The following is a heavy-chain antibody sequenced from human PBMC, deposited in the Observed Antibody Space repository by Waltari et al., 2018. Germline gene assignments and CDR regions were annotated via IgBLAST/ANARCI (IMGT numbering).Heavy chain of an antibody. J-gene: IGHJ6*02. D-gene: IGHD2-8*02. CDR2: IIAIFGPA. Sequence: QVQLVQSGAEVKKPGSSVQVSCTASGGTFSSYAIIWVRQGLGPGMTGTGGIIAIFGPANDAQKCQGRVTITTDESTSTAYMELSSLRSEDTAVYYCARELRHLGTGDCTVGVCLYGMDVWGQGTTVTVSS. CDR3: ARELRHLGTGDCTVGVCLYGMDV. V-gene: IGHV1-69*05. CDR1: GGTFSSYA.